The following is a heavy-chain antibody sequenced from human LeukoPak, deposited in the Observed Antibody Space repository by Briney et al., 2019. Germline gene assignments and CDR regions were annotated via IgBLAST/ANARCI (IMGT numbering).Heavy chain of an antibody. CDR3: ARLVQLYFTNTHDY. Sequence: SETLSLTCSVSGGSISSGGSFWGWIRQPPGKGLEWIGSTSYTGSTFYNPSLMSRVTISVDTSENQFSLKLNSVTAADTSVYYCARLVQLYFTNTHDYWGQGTLVTVSS. J-gene: IGHJ4*02. D-gene: IGHD5-18*01. CDR2: TSYTGST. CDR1: GGSISSGGSF. V-gene: IGHV4-39*01.